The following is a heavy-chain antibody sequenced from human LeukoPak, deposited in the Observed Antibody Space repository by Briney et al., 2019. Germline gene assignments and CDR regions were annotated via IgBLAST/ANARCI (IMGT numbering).Heavy chain of an antibody. CDR2: ISSSSSYI. CDR3: ARVGRLQYGDYVAFDY. D-gene: IGHD4-17*01. J-gene: IGHJ4*02. CDR1: GFTFSSYS. V-gene: IGHV3-21*04. Sequence: GGSLRLSCAASGFTFSSYSMNWVRQAPGKGLEWVSSISSSSSYIYYADSVKGRFTLSRDNAKNSLYLQMNGLRAEDTAVYYCARVGRLQYGDYVAFDYWGQGALVTVSS.